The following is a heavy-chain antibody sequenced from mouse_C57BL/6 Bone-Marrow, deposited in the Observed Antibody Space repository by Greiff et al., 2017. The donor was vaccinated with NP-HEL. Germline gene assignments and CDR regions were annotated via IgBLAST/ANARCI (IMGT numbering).Heavy chain of an antibody. D-gene: IGHD1-1*01. Sequence: QVQLKQSGAELVKPGASVKISCKASGYAFSSYWMNWVKERPGKGLEWIGQIYPGDGDTKYNGTFKGMATLTADKSSSTAYMQVRHLPSEDSAVYYCARGDYGRSRFGCAMDYWGQGTSVTVSS. CDR2: IYPGDGDT. V-gene: IGHV1-80*01. CDR3: ARGDYGRSRFGCAMDY. J-gene: IGHJ4*01. CDR1: GYAFSSYW.